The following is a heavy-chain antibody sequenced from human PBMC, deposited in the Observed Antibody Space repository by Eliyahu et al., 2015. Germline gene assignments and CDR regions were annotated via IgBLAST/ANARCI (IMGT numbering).Heavy chain of an antibody. CDR2: LHPSDSES. CDR1: GYXXKSYW. Sequence: EVQLVQSGAEVKKPGESLRISCQGFGYXXKSYWXAWVRQMPGKGLXXMAFLHPSDSESRYNPSFEGQVTLSVDKSTATAYLQWSRVKASDSSMYYCARLENSALGAFDIWGQGTLVSVSS. CDR3: ARLENSALGAFDI. D-gene: IGHD1-1*01. J-gene: IGHJ3*02. V-gene: IGHV5-51*01.